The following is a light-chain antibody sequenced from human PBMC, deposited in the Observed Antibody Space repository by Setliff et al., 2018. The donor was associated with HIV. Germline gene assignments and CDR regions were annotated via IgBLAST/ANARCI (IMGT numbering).Light chain of an antibody. CDR2: EVN. CDR3: SSYTSSSPYV. Sequence: QSALTQPASVSGSPGQSITISCTGTSSDVGGYNYVSWYQQHPGKAPKLMIFEVNSRPSGISNRFSGSKSGNTASLTISGLQAEDEADYYCSSYTSSSPYVFGTGTKVTV. J-gene: IGLJ1*01. CDR1: SSDVGGYNY. V-gene: IGLV2-14*01.